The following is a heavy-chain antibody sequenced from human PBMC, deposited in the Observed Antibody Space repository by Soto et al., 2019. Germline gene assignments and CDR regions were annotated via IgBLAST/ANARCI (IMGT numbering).Heavy chain of an antibody. D-gene: IGHD1-7*01. CDR1: GFTFSDHY. CDR3: VRVMRNGGTTCFDS. Sequence: GGSLRLSCVASGFTFSDHYIDWVRQAPGKGLEWVGRSRNKAQSYTTDYAASVKGRFTLSRDDSKNSVYLQMSSLKTEDTAVYYCVRVMRNGGTTCFDSWGQGTLVIVSS. CDR2: SRNKAQSYTT. V-gene: IGHV3-72*01. J-gene: IGHJ4*02.